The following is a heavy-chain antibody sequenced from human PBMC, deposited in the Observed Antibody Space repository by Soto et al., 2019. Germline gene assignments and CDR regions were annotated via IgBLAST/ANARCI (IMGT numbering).Heavy chain of an antibody. D-gene: IGHD3-10*01. CDR1: GFTFSSYA. V-gene: IGHV3-30-3*01. CDR2: ISYDGSNK. CDR3: ARDPGY. J-gene: IGHJ4*02. Sequence: QVQLVESGGGVVQPGRSLRLSCAASGFTFSSYAMHWVRQAPGKGLEWVAVISYDGSNKYYADSVKGRFTISRDNSKNTLYLQMNSLRAEATAVYYCARDPGYWGQGTLVTVSS.